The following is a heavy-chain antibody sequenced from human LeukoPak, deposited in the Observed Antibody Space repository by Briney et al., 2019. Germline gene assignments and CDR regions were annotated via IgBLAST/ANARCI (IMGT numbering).Heavy chain of an antibody. CDR3: ARGKTYDSSGYYLPLFDY. CDR2: ISSSSSTI. D-gene: IGHD3-22*01. V-gene: IGHV3-48*02. Sequence: PGGSLRLSCAASGFTFSSYSMNWVRQAPGKGLEWVSYISSSSSTIYYADSVKGRFTISRDNAKNSLYLQMNSLRDEDTAVYYCARGKTYDSSGYYLPLFDYWGQGTLITVSS. J-gene: IGHJ4*02. CDR1: GFTFSSYS.